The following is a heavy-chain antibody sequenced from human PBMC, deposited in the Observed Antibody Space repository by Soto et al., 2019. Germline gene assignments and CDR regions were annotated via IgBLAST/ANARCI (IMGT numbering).Heavy chain of an antibody. V-gene: IGHV5-51*01. D-gene: IGHD2-8*01. CDR3: ARQPMVDAFDI. Sequence: GEALKISCQGSGSSFTNYWIGWVRQMPGKGLEWMGIIYPGYSDPRYSPSFQGQVTISVDKSISTAYLQWSSLKASDTAMYYCARQPMVDAFDIWGQGTMVIVSS. CDR1: GSSFTNYW. J-gene: IGHJ3*02. CDR2: IYPGYSDP.